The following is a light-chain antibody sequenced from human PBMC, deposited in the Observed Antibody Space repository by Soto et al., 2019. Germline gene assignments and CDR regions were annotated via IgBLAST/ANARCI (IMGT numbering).Light chain of an antibody. CDR1: QIIDNY. V-gene: IGKV1-39*01. CDR2: AAS. J-gene: IGKJ4*01. CDR3: QQTRSYPST. Sequence: DIQMTQSPSSLSASIGDRVTITCRASQIIDNYLNWYQQKPGKAPKVLIYAASSLQSGVPSRFSGSGSGTDFTLTISSLQAEDFATYYCQQTRSYPSTFGGGTKVDIK.